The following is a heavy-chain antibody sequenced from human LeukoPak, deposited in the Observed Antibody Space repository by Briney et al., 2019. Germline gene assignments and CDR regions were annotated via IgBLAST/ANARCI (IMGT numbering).Heavy chain of an antibody. J-gene: IGHJ3*02. CDR2: LYHSGST. D-gene: IGHD2-21*02. Sequence: SETLSLTCSVSGYSISSGYYWGWIRQAPGKGLEWIGNLYHSGSTYYNPSLKSRVSISVDKSKNQFSLKLSSVTAADTAVYYCAGAHCGGDCYSGRAFDIWGQGTMVTVSS. CDR1: GYSISSGYY. CDR3: AGAHCGGDCYSGRAFDI. V-gene: IGHV4-38-2*02.